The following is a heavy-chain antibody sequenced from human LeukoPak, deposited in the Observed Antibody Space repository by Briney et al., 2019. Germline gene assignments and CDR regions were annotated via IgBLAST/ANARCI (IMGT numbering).Heavy chain of an antibody. J-gene: IGHJ4*02. CDR1: GGSISSGGYS. CDR2: IYHTGTT. V-gene: IGHV4-30-2*01. Sequence: PSETLSLTCAVSGGSISSGGYSWSWIRQPPGKGLEWIGSIYHTGTTYYYPALKSRVTISLDRSTNQFSLKRSSVTAADTAVYYCARVWCSGGSCYLDYWGQGTLVTVSS. D-gene: IGHD2-15*01. CDR3: ARVWCSGGSCYLDY.